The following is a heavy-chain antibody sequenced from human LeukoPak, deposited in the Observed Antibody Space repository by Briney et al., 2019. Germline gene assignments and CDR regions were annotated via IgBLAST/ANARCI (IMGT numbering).Heavy chain of an antibody. J-gene: IGHJ5*02. Sequence: SGPTLVNPTQTLTLTCTFSGFSLSTSGVGVGWIRQPPGKALQWLALIYWDDEKYYSPSLKSRLSISRDTFRNQVVLTMTNMDPLDTGTYFCAHSYYFGSRSYYNVWFAPWGLGTLVSVSS. CDR1: GFSLSTSGVG. CDR3: AHSYYFGSRSYYNVWFAP. D-gene: IGHD3-10*01. CDR2: IYWDDEK. V-gene: IGHV2-5*02.